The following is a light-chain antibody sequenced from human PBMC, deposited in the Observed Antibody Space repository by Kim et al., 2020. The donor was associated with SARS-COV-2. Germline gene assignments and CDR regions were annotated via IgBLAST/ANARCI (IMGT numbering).Light chain of an antibody. CDR3: QQYGDWPYV. V-gene: IGKV3-15*01. Sequence: SGSPGERATLSGRTSQNIGINLAWYQQKPGQAPRLLIYGASTRATGISDRFSGSGSGTDFTLTISSLQSEDLAVYYCQQYGDWPYVFGQGTKLEI. J-gene: IGKJ2*01. CDR2: GAS. CDR1: QNIGIN.